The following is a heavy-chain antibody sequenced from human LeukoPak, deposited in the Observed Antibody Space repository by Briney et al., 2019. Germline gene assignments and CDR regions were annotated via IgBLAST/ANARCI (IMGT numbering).Heavy chain of an antibody. CDR3: ARETRARRITIFGVVDY. D-gene: IGHD3-3*01. CDR2: INPNSGGT. Sequence: GASVKVSCKASGYTFTSYAMHWVRQAPGQGLEWMGWINPNSGGTNYAQKFQGRVTMTRDTSISTAYMELSRLRSDGTAVYYCARETRARRITIFGVVDYWGQGTLVTVSS. V-gene: IGHV1-2*02. J-gene: IGHJ4*02. CDR1: GYTFTSYA.